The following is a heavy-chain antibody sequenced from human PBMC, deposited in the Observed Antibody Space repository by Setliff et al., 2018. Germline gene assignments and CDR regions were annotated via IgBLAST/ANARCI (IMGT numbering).Heavy chain of an antibody. CDR1: GYVFINFY. Sequence: ASVKVSCKASGYVFINFYMYWVRQAPGQGLEWMGIINSSGGSASHAPQFQGRITMTRDTSTSTVYMELSSLKSNDTAVYYCARAGMASVNRKGVFEYWGQGTLVTVSS. D-gene: IGHD3-10*01. J-gene: IGHJ4*02. CDR2: INSSGGSA. V-gene: IGHV1-46*01. CDR3: ARAGMASVNRKGVFEY.